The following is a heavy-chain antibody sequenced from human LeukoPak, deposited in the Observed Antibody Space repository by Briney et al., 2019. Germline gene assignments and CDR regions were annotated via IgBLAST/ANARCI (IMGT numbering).Heavy chain of an antibody. D-gene: IGHD6-19*01. Sequence: KPSETLSLTCTVSGGSISSGGYYWTWIRQLPGKGLEWIGYIYYSGSTYYNPSLKTRVNISVDPSKNQFSLKLSSVTAADTAVYYCARVVAGRTNWFDPWGQGTLVTVSS. CDR2: IYYSGST. CDR3: ARVVAGRTNWFDP. J-gene: IGHJ5*02. V-gene: IGHV4-31*03. CDR1: GGSISSGGYY.